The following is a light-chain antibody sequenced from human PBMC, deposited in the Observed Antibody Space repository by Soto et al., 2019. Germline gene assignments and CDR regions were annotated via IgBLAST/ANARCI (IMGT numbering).Light chain of an antibody. CDR2: DVS. V-gene: IGLV2-11*01. J-gene: IGLJ1*01. CDR3: CSYAGSPRDV. Sequence: QSVLTQPRSVSGSPGQSVTISCTGTSSDVGGYNYVSWYQQHPGKAPKVMIYDVSERPPGVPDRFSGSKSGNTASLTISGLQAEDEADYYCCSYAGSPRDVFGTGTKLTVL. CDR1: SSDVGGYNY.